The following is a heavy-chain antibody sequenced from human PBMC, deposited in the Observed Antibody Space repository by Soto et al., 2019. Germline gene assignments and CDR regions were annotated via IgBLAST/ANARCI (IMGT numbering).Heavy chain of an antibody. CDR3: ARLRRDWGDAFDL. D-gene: IGHD3-16*01. CDR2: IIPVFDKA. J-gene: IGHJ3*01. Sequence: QVQLVQSGADVKKPGSSVKVSCKTSGGPFGSSAISWVRQAPAQGLEWMGEIIPVFDKANYAQNFQGRLTITADEATGTVFMQLSSLRSEDPAVYFCARLRRDWGDAFDLWGLGTFVTVSS. V-gene: IGHV1-69*01. CDR1: GGPFGSSA.